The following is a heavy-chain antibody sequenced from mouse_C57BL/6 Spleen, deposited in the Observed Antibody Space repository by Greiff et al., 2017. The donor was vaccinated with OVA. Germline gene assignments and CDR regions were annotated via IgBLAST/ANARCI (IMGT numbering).Heavy chain of an antibody. V-gene: IGHV1-15*01. Sequence: QVQLQQSGAELVRPGASVTLSCKASGYTFTDYEMHWVKQTPVHGLEWIGAIDPETGGTAYNQKFKGKAILTADKSSSTAYMELRSLTSEDSAVYYCTLNYYGSSYCDYWGQGTTLTVSS. D-gene: IGHD1-1*01. CDR3: TLNYYGSSYCDY. J-gene: IGHJ2*01. CDR1: GYTFTDYE. CDR2: IDPETGGT.